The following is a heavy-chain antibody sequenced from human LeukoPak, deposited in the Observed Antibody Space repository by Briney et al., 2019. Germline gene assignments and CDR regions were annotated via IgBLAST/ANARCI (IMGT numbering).Heavy chain of an antibody. D-gene: IGHD5-18*01. CDR3: ATGDEDSPMNFYH. CDR2: INWDGGST. V-gene: IGHV3-43*01. J-gene: IGHJ4*02. Sequence: GGSLRLSCVASGFMFDDDTMHWVREAPGKGLQWVSLINWDGGSTYYDSSVTGRFPVSRDNSKNSLSLNSLRTEDTALYNCATGDEDSPMNFYHWGQGTLVTVSS. CDR1: GFMFDDDT.